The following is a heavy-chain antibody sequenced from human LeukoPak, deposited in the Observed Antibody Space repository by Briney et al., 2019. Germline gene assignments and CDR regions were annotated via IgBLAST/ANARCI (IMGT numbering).Heavy chain of an antibody. CDR2: IFYSGST. V-gene: IGHV4-59*01. D-gene: IGHD4-17*01. J-gene: IGHJ4*02. CDR3: ARGPTRYYFDC. Sequence: KPSEPLSLPCPVSSGSISSYYWSWIRQPPGKGLEWIGYIFYSGSTNYNPSLKSRVTISVDTSKNQFSLGLSSVTAADTAVYYCARGPTRYYFDCWGQGTLVTVSS. CDR1: SGSISSYY.